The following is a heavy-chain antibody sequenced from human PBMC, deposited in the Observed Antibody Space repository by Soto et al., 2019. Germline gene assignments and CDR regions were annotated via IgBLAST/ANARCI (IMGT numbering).Heavy chain of an antibody. CDR3: ARHRSIAARQSYFDY. CDR1: GYSFSTYW. V-gene: IGHV5-51*01. CDR2: IYPDDSDT. J-gene: IGHJ4*02. D-gene: IGHD6-6*01. Sequence: PGESLKLSCKGSGYSFSTYWIAWVRQMPGKGLEWMGIIYPDDSDTRYSPSFQGQVTISADKSISTAYLQWSSLKASDTAMYYCARHRSIAARQSYFDYWSQGTLVTVSS.